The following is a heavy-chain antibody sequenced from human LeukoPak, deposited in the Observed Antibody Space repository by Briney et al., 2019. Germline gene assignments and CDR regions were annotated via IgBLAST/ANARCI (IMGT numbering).Heavy chain of an antibody. CDR1: GGSFSGYY. J-gene: IGHJ5*02. Sequence: SETLSLTCAVYGGSFSGYYWSWIRQPPGKGLEWIGEIKHSGSTNYNPSLKSRVTISVDTSKNQFSLKLSSVTAADTAVYYCARGRTRRNWFDPWGQGTLVTVSS. CDR3: ARGRTRRNWFDP. V-gene: IGHV4-34*01. D-gene: IGHD1-1*01. CDR2: IKHSGST.